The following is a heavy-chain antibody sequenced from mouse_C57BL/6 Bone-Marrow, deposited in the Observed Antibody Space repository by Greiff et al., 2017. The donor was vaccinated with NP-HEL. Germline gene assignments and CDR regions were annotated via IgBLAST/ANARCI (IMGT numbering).Heavy chain of an antibody. CDR2: ISSGSSTI. Sequence: EVMLVESGGGLVKPGGSLKLSCAASGFTFSDYGMHWVRQAPEKGLEWVAYISSGSSTIYYAAPVKGRFTISRDNAKNTLFLQMTSLRSEDTAMYYCARRYRGLYYYAMDYWGQGTSVTVTS. CDR1: GFTFSDYG. D-gene: IGHD2-12*01. J-gene: IGHJ4*01. V-gene: IGHV5-17*01. CDR3: ARRYRGLYYYAMDY.